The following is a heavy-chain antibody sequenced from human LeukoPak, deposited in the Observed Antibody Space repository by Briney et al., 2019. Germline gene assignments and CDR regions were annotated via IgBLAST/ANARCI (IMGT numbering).Heavy chain of an antibody. CDR2: IYYSGST. Sequence: PSETLSLTCTVSGGSISSSSYYWGWIRQPPGKGLEWIGSIYYSGSTYYNPSLKSRVTISVDTSKNQFSLKLSSVTAADTAVYYCARRAPSSGWYNWFDPWGQGTLVTVSS. V-gene: IGHV4-39*01. J-gene: IGHJ5*02. CDR1: GGSISSSSYY. D-gene: IGHD6-19*01. CDR3: ARRAPSSGWYNWFDP.